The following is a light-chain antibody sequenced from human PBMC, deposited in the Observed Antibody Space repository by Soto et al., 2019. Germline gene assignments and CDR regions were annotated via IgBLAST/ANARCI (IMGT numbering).Light chain of an antibody. CDR3: QQYGSSPRT. CDR2: DAS. V-gene: IGKV3-20*01. Sequence: FTHSPATPCLSIGGRATLSCISSQCTSSSLAWYQQKPGQAPRLLISDASSRATGIPDRFSGSGSGTDFTLTISRLEPEDFAVYYCQQYGSSPRTFGQGTKVDIK. J-gene: IGKJ1*01. CDR1: QCTSSS.